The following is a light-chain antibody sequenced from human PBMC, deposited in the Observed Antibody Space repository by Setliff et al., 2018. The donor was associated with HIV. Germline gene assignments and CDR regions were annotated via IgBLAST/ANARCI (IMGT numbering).Light chain of an antibody. CDR2: EVS. CDR1: SSDVGFYNY. V-gene: IGLV2-14*01. J-gene: IGLJ1*01. Sequence: QSVLTQPASVSGSPGQSVTISYTGTSSDVGFYNYVSWYQQHPGKAPQLMIYEVSNRPSGVSDRFSGSKSGNTASLTISGLQAEDEADYYCSSYTSSSTYVFGTGTKVTVL. CDR3: SSYTSSSTYV.